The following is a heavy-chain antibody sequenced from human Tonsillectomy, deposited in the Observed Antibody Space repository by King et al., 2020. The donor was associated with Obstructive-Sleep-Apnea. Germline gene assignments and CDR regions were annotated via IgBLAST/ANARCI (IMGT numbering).Heavy chain of an antibody. Sequence: VQLQESGPGLVKPSETLSLTCTVSGGSIRSYYWSWIRQPPGKGLEYIGYISYSGSTNYNPPLKSRVTMSVDTSKNQISLKQSSVSAADTAVYYWARHLYSSGYSGAFDIWGQGTMVTVSS. CDR3: ARHLYSSGYSGAFDI. CDR1: GGSIRSYY. CDR2: ISYSGST. D-gene: IGHD3-22*01. V-gene: IGHV4-59*08. J-gene: IGHJ3*02.